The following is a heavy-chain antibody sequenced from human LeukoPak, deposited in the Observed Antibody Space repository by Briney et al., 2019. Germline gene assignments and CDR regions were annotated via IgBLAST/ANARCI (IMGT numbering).Heavy chain of an antibody. CDR3: ARGPVSSSGFFGY. CDR2: ISSSNDYI. J-gene: IGHJ4*02. D-gene: IGHD6-19*01. V-gene: IGHV3-21*04. CDR1: GFNFNTYT. Sequence: KPGGSLRLSCVASGFNFNTYTINWVRQAPGKGLEWVSSISSSNDYIYYADSVKGRFTISRDNAKNSLYLQMNSLRAEDTAVYYCARGPVSSSGFFGYWGQGTLVTVSS.